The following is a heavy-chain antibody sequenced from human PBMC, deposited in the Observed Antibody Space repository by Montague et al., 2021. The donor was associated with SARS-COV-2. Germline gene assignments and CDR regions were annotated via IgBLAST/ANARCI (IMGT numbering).Heavy chain of an antibody. CDR1: GGSISSSSYY. V-gene: IGHV4-39*07. D-gene: IGHD6-13*01. CDR2: IYYSGST. Sequence: SETLSLTCTVSGGSISSSSYYWGWIRQPPGKGLEWIGSIYYSGSTYYNPSLKSRVTISVDTFKNQFSLKLSSVTAADTAVYYCARVGRQQLVRLSGMDVWGQGTTDTVSS. J-gene: IGHJ6*02. CDR3: ARVGRQQLVRLSGMDV.